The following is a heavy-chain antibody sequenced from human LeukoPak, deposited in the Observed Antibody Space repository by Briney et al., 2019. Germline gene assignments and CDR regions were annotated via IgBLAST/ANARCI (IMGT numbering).Heavy chain of an antibody. J-gene: IGHJ5*02. V-gene: IGHV4-39*01. D-gene: IGHD3-9*01. CDR1: GDSITRNTYR. Sequence: PSETLSLTCIVSGDSITRNTYRWGWVRQPPGKGLEWIGSIYYSGSTYYNPSLKSRVTISVDTSKNQFSLKLSSVTAADTAVYYCARTLNRGSGLFCWFDPWGQGTLVTVSS. CDR3: ARTLNRGSGLFCWFDP. CDR2: IYYSGST.